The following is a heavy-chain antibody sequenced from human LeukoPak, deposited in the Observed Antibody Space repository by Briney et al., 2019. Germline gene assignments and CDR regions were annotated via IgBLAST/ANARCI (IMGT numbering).Heavy chain of an antibody. Sequence: GGSLRLSCAASGFTVSSNYMSWVRQAPGKGLEWVSVIYSGGSTYYADSVKGRFTISRDNSKNTLYLQMNSLRAADTAVYYCARERVPSIAARRGWFDPWGQGTLVTVSS. CDR3: ARERVPSIAARRGWFDP. CDR2: IYSGGST. V-gene: IGHV3-53*05. D-gene: IGHD6-6*01. CDR1: GFTVSSNY. J-gene: IGHJ5*02.